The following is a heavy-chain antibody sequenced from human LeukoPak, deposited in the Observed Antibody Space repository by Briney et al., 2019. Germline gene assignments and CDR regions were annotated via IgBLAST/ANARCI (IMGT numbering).Heavy chain of an antibody. CDR3: AREREYYYDSSGYRPNNWFDP. D-gene: IGHD3-22*01. CDR2: ISAYNGNT. V-gene: IGHV1-18*01. J-gene: IGHJ5*02. CDR1: GYTFTSYG. Sequence: ASVKVSCKASGYTFTSYGISWVRQAPGQGLEWMGWISAYNGNTNYAQKLQGRVTMTTDTSTSTAYMEPRSLRSDDTAVYYCAREREYYYDSSGYRPNNWFDPWGQGTLVTVSS.